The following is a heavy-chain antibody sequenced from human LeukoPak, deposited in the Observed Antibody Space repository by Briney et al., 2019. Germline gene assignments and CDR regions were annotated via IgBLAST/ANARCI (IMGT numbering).Heavy chain of an antibody. CDR3: ASVPRELYGMDV. Sequence: GASVKVSCKASGYTFTSYGISWVRQAPGQGLEWMGWINPNSGGTNYAQKFQGRVTMTRDTSISTAYMELSRLRSDDTAVYYCASVPRELYGMDVWGQGTTVTVSS. CDR2: INPNSGGT. D-gene: IGHD1-26*01. V-gene: IGHV1-2*02. CDR1: GYTFTSYG. J-gene: IGHJ6*02.